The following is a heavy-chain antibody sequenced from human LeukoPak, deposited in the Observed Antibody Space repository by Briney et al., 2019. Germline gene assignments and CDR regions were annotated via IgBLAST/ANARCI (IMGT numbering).Heavy chain of an antibody. Sequence: GGSLRLSCEASGFSFNNAWMSWVRQAPGKGLEWVGRIKRKTDGGTTDYAAPVKGRFTISRDDSKNTLFLQMNSLKTEDTAVYYCTTYDYGALDFWGQGTLVTVSS. CDR3: TTYDYGALDF. V-gene: IGHV3-15*01. CDR1: GFSFNNAW. D-gene: IGHD4-17*01. J-gene: IGHJ4*02. CDR2: IKRKTDGGTT.